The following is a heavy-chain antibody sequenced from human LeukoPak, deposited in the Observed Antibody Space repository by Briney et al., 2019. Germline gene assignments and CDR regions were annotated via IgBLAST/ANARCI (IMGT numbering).Heavy chain of an antibody. V-gene: IGHV5-51*01. CDR1: GYSFTNYW. CDR2: INPGDSDT. Sequence: PGESLKISCKASGYSFTNYWVAWVRQMPGKGLEWMGIINPGDSDTRYSPSFQGQVTISADKSISTAFLQWSTLKASDTAMYYCARYYFWTGSYFFDYWGQGTLVTVSS. J-gene: IGHJ4*02. D-gene: IGHD3/OR15-3a*01. CDR3: ARYYFWTGSYFFDY.